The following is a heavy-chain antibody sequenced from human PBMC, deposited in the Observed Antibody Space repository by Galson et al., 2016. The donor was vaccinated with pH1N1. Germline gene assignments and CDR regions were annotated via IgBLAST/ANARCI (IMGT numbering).Heavy chain of an antibody. CDR3: ARLDYTELWFHFDY. CDR1: GGSISSYY. J-gene: IGHJ4*02. V-gene: IGHV4-4*07. CDR2: IYTSGST. D-gene: IGHD5-18*01. Sequence: ETLSLTCTVSGGSISSYYWSWIRQPAGKGLEWIGHIYTSGSTNYNPSLKSRVTMSVDTSKNQFSLKLSSVTAADMAVYYCARLDYTELWFHFDYWGQGTLVTVSS.